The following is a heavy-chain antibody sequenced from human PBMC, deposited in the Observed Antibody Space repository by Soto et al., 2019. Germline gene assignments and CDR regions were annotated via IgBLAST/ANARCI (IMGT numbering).Heavy chain of an antibody. V-gene: IGHV1-3*01. CDR3: ARDGVYCSGGSCYRDAFDI. Sequence: QVQLVQSGAEVKKPGASVKVSCKASGYTFTSYAMHWVRQAPGQRLEWMGWINAGNGNTKYSQKFQGRVTITRDTSASTAYMELSSLRSEDTAVYYCARDGVYCSGGSCYRDAFDIWGQGTMVTVSS. CDR2: INAGNGNT. CDR1: GYTFTSYA. J-gene: IGHJ3*02. D-gene: IGHD2-15*01.